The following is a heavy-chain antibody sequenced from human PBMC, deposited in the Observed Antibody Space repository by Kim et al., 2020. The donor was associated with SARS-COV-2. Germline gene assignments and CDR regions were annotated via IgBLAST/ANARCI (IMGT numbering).Heavy chain of an antibody. V-gene: IGHV1-46*01. J-gene: IGHJ4*02. CDR3: ARDQGTGYSGQGY. D-gene: IGHD5-18*01. Sequence: SAQNFQGRVTMTRGTSTSTVYMELSSLRSEDTAVYYCARDQGTGYSGQGYWGQGTLVTVSS.